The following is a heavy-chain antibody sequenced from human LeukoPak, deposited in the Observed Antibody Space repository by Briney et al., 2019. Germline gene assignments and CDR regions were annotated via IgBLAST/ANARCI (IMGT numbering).Heavy chain of an antibody. J-gene: IGHJ5*02. CDR1: GGSFSGYY. CDR3: ARGCVVAATLSWFDP. Sequence: PSETPSLSCAVYGGSFSGYYWSWIRQPPGKGLEWIGEINHSGSTNYNPSLKSRVTISVDTSKNQFSLKLSSVTAADTAVYYCARGCVVAATLSWFDPWGQGDKVTVSS. D-gene: IGHD2-15*01. V-gene: IGHV4-34*01. CDR2: INHSGST.